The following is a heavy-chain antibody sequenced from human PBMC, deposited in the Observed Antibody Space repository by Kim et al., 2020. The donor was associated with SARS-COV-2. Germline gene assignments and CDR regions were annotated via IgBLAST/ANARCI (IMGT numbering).Heavy chain of an antibody. CDR2: IYYTGVT. CDR1: GDSISPYY. CDR3: ARRKGGYFDGFDY. J-gene: IGHJ4*02. Sequence: SETLSLTCSVSGDSISPYYWNWIRQSPGRGLEWIGFIYYTGVTKYNSSLKSRVNISLDTTKNQFSLHLSSVAAADTAVYYCARRKGGYFDGFDYWGQGALVTVSS. V-gene: IGHV4-59*01. D-gene: IGHD3-22*01.